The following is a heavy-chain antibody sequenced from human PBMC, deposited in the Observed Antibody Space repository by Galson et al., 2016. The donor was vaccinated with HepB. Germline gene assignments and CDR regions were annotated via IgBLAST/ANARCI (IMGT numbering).Heavy chain of an antibody. CDR3: ARSPSARPLRWFDP. CDR1: DGSFSGFY. CDR2: INHSGVT. Sequence: ETLSLTCAVSDGSFSGFYWSWIRQPPGKGLEWIGEINHSGVTDYNPSLKSRVTMSVDTSKNQLSLKLNSVTAADTAVYHCARSPSARPLRWFDPWGQGTLVTVSS. D-gene: IGHD6-6*01. V-gene: IGHV4-34*01. J-gene: IGHJ5*02.